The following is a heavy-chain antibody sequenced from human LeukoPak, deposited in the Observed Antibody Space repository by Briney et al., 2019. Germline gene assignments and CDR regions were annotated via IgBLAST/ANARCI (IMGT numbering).Heavy chain of an antibody. V-gene: IGHV3-21*01. CDR3: AREGVVPAAN. D-gene: IGHD2-2*01. CDR1: GFTFSSYS. CDR2: ISSSSSYI. J-gene: IGHJ4*02. Sequence: GGSLRLSCVASGFTFSSYSMNWVRQAPGKGLEWVSSISSSSSYIYYADSVEGRFTISRDNAKNSLYLQMNSLRAEDTAVYYCAREGVVPAANWGQGTLVTVSS.